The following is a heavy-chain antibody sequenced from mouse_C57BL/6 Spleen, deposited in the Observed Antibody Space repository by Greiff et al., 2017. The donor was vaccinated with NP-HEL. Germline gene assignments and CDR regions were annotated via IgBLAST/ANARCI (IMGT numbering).Heavy chain of an antibody. CDR1: GYTFTDYE. Sequence: VQLQESGAELVRPGASVTLSCKASGYTFTDYEMHWVKQTPVHGLEWIGAIDPETGGTAYNQKFKGKAILTADKSSSTAYMELRSLTSEDSAVYYCTRSWLNWGQGTLVTVSA. CDR2: IDPETGGT. V-gene: IGHV1-15*01. D-gene: IGHD1-2*01. J-gene: IGHJ3*01. CDR3: TRSWLN.